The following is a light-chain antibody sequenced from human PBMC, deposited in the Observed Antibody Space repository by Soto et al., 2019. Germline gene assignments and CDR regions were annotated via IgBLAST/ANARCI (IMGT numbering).Light chain of an antibody. CDR2: NAS. V-gene: IGKV3-20*01. CDR3: QQYNNWPIT. Sequence: EIVLTQSPGTLSLSPGERATLSCRASQSVRTTYLAWYQQKPGQAPRLLIYNASNRTTGIPDRFSGSGSGTDFTLTITRLEPGDFAVYYCQQYNNWPITFGQGTRLEIK. CDR1: QSVRTTY. J-gene: IGKJ5*01.